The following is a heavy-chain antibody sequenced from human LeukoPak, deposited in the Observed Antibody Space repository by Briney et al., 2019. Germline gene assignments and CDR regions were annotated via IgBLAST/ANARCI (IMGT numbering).Heavy chain of an antibody. Sequence: ASVKVSCKASGYTFTSYGISWVRQAPGQGLEWLGWISAYNGNTNYAQKLQGRVTMTRDTSISTAYMELSRLRSDDTAVYYCARDGSYSSGWLGDYYYYYMDVWGKGTTVTVSS. J-gene: IGHJ6*03. CDR2: ISAYNGNT. CDR3: ARDGSYSSGWLGDYYYYYMDV. V-gene: IGHV1-18*01. D-gene: IGHD6-19*01. CDR1: GYTFTSYG.